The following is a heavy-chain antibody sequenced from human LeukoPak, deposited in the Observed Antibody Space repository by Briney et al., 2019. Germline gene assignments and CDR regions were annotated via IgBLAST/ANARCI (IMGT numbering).Heavy chain of an antibody. J-gene: IGHJ4*02. CDR3: ALTTGPRPYYFDY. D-gene: IGHD1-1*01. CDR1: GFTFDDYA. V-gene: IGHV3-9*01. Sequence: PGRSLRLSCAASGFTFDDYAMPWVRHAPGKGLEWVSGISWNSGSIGYADSVKGRFTISRDNAKNSLYLQMNSLRAEDTAVYYCALTTGPRPYYFDYWGQGTLVTVSS. CDR2: ISWNSGSI.